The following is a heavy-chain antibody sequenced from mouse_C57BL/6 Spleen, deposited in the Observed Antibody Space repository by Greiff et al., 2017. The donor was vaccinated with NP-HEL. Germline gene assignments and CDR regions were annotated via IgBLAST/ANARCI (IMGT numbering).Heavy chain of an antibody. D-gene: IGHD1-1*01. V-gene: IGHV5-16*01. CDR2: INYDGSST. J-gene: IGHJ3*01. Sequence: EVMLVESEGGLVQPGSSMKLSCTASGFTFSDYYMAWVRQVPEKGLEWVANINYDGSSTYYLDSLKSRFIISRDNAKNILYLQMSSLKSEDTATYYCARVSYGSSPWFAYWGQGTLVTVSA. CDR3: ARVSYGSSPWFAY. CDR1: GFTFSDYY.